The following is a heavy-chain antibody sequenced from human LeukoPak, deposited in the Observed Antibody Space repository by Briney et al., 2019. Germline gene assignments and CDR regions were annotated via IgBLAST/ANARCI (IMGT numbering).Heavy chain of an antibody. CDR3: ARTGPILRLGELSRPFDY. D-gene: IGHD3-16*02. V-gene: IGHV5-51*01. CDR2: IYPGDSDT. Sequence: GESLKISCKGSGYSFTSYWNGWVRQMPGKGLEWMGIIYPGDSDTRYSPSFQGQVTISADKSISTAYLQWSSLKASDTVMYYCARTGPILRLGELSRPFDYWGQGTLVTVSS. J-gene: IGHJ4*02. CDR1: GYSFTSYW.